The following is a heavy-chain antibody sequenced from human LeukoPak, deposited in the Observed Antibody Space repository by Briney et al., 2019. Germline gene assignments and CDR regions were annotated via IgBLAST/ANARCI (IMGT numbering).Heavy chain of an antibody. CDR2: INPNSGGT. CDR1: GYTFTGYY. J-gene: IGHJ4*02. CDR3: ARLDYYDSSGYYTYYFDY. Sequence: ASVKVSCKASGYTFTGYYMHWVRQAPGQGLEWMGWINPNSGGTNYAQKFQGRVTMTRDTSISTAYMELSRLRSDDTAVYHCARLDYYDSSGYYTYYFDYWGQGTVVTVSS. D-gene: IGHD3-22*01. V-gene: IGHV1-2*02.